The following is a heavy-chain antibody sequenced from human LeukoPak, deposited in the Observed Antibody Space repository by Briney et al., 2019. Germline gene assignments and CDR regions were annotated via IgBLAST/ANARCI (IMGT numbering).Heavy chain of an antibody. D-gene: IGHD5-24*01. V-gene: IGHV3-48*03. J-gene: IGHJ6*02. CDR2: ISSGGSSI. CDR1: GFTFNTYE. CDR3: ARRQFYYYGMDV. Sequence: GGSLRLSCAASGFTFNTYEINWVRQAPGKGRGWVSYISSGGSSIYYADSVEGRFTISRDNAKISLYLQMNSLGAEDTAVYYCARRQFYYYGMDVWGQGTTVTVSS.